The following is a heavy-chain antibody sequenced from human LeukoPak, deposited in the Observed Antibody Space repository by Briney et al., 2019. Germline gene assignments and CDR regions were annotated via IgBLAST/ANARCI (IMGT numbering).Heavy chain of an antibody. D-gene: IGHD4-23*01. CDR1: GFTFSTHW. CDR3: ARDVYGGYFDY. J-gene: IGHJ4*02. V-gene: IGHV3-7*01. Sequence: PGGSLRLSGTASGFTFSTHWMTWVRQAPGKGLEWVANIKEDESEKYYVDSVKGRFTISRDNAKNSVNLQMDSLRAEDTAMYYCARDVYGGYFDYWGQGTLVTVSS. CDR2: IKEDESEK.